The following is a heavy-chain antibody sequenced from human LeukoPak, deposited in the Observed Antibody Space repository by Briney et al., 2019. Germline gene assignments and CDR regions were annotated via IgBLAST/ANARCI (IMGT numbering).Heavy chain of an antibody. CDR1: GFTFSNYA. CDR2: ISSDGSDK. CDR3: ARGEYYYDSSGYSYFDY. J-gene: IGHJ4*02. V-gene: IGHV3-30-3*01. D-gene: IGHD3-22*01. Sequence: GRSLRLSCAASGFTFSNYAMHWVRQAPGKGLEWVAFISSDGSDKYYADSVKGRFTISRDNAKNSLYLQMNSLRAEDTAVYYCARGEYYYDSSGYSYFDYWGQGTLVTVSS.